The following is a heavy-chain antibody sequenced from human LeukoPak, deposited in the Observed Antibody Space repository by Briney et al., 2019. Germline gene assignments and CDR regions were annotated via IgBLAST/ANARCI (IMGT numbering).Heavy chain of an antibody. CDR1: GFTFSSYG. J-gene: IGHJ5*02. CDR3: AKLTRVLSDWFDP. D-gene: IGHD1-1*01. V-gene: IGHV3-30*02. Sequence: SGGSLRLSCAASGFTFSSYGMHWVRQAPGKGLEWVAFIRYDGSNKYYADSVKGRFTISRDNSKNTLYLQMNSLRAEDTAVYYCAKLTRVLSDWFDPWGQGTLVTVSS. CDR2: IRYDGSNK.